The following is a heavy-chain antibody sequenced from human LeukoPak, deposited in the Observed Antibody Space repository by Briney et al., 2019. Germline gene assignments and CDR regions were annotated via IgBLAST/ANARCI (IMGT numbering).Heavy chain of an antibody. D-gene: IGHD1-26*01. V-gene: IGHV5-51*01. CDR1: GYSFTSYW. J-gene: IGHJ4*02. CDR2: IYPGDSDT. CDR3: ARRSGELLQGADY. Sequence: GESLKISCKGSGYSFTSYWIGWVRQMPGKGLGWMGIIYPGDSDTRYSPSFQGQVTISPDKPLSTAYFPWSSLKDPEHAMYYCARRSGELLQGADYWGQGTLVAVSS.